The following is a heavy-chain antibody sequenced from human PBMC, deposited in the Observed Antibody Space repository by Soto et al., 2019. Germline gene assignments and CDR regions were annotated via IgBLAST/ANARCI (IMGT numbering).Heavy chain of an antibody. J-gene: IGHJ6*02. CDR2: IIPIFGTA. CDR1: GGTFSSYA. CDR3: ASLRSAALFGMDV. D-gene: IGHD3-3*01. Sequence: SVKVSCKASGGTFSSYAISWVRQAPGQGLEWMGGIIPIFGTANYAQKFQGRVTITADKSTSTAYMELSSLRSKDTAVYYCASLRSAALFGMDVWGQGTTVTVSS. V-gene: IGHV1-69*06.